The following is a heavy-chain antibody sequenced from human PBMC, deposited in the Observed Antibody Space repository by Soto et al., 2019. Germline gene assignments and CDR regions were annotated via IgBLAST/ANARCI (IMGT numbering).Heavy chain of an antibody. J-gene: IGHJ6*02. V-gene: IGHV3-33*01. CDR3: ARVALPAAIGYYYYGMDV. Sequence: VQLVESGGGVVQPGRSLRLSCAASGFTFSSYGMHWVRQAPGKGLEWVAVIWYDGSNKYYADSVKGRFTISRDNSKNTLYLQMNSLRAEDTAVYYCARVALPAAIGYYYYGMDVWGQGTTVTVSS. D-gene: IGHD2-2*01. CDR2: IWYDGSNK. CDR1: GFTFSSYG.